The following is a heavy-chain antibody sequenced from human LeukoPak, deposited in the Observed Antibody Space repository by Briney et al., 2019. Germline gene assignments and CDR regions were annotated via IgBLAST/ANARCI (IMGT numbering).Heavy chain of an antibody. D-gene: IGHD2-15*01. CDR3: GRRIGRRGLDY. CDR1: GYSFTNYW. J-gene: IGHJ4*02. V-gene: IGHV5-51*03. Sequence: IPGESLKISCKGSGYSFTNYWIGWVRQMPGKGLEWMGIIYPGDSDTRYSPSFQGQVTISADKSISTAYLQWSSLKASDSAMYYCGRRIGRRGLDYWGQGTLVTVSS. CDR2: IYPGDSDT.